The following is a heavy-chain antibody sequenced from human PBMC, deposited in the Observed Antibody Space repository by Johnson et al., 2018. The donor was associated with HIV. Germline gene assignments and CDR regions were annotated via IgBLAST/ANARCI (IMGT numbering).Heavy chain of an antibody. J-gene: IGHJ3*02. V-gene: IGHV3-30*02. CDR1: GLTFSSYG. CDR3: ARGQLWLLDDALDI. CDR2: IRYDGDNK. D-gene: IGHD5-18*01. Sequence: QVQLVESGGGVVQPGRSLRLSCAASGLTFSSYGMHWVRQAPGKGLEWVAFIRYDGDNKYYADSVKGRFTISRDNSKNTLYLQMNSLRAEDTAIYYCARGQLWLLDDALDIWGQGTMVTVSS.